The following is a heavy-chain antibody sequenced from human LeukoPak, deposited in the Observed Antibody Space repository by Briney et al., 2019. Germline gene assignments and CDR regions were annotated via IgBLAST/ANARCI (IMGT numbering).Heavy chain of an antibody. CDR1: GFTFSSYA. CDR3: ARGYSGYEY. CDR2: ISYDGSNK. D-gene: IGHD5-12*01. J-gene: IGHJ4*02. Sequence: GRSLRLSCAASGFTFSSYAMHWVRQAPGKGLEWVAVISYDGSNKYYADSVKGRFTISRDNSKNTLYLQMNSLRAEDTTVHYCARGYSGYEYWGQGTLVTVSS. V-gene: IGHV3-30-3*01.